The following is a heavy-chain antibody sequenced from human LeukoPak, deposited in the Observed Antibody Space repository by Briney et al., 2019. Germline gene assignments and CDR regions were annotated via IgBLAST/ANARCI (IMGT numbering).Heavy chain of an antibody. J-gene: IGHJ4*02. Sequence: GGSLRLSCAASGFTVSSNYMSWVRQAPGKGLEWVSVIYSGGSTYYADSVKGRFTISRDNSKNTLYLQMNSLRAEDTAVYYCAKSASIAVGGDYWGQGTLVTVSS. CDR2: IYSGGST. CDR1: GFTVSSNY. V-gene: IGHV3-53*01. CDR3: AKSASIAVGGDY. D-gene: IGHD6-19*01.